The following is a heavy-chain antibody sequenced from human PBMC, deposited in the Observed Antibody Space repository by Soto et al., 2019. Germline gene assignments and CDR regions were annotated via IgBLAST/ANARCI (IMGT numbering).Heavy chain of an antibody. V-gene: IGHV3-30*18. CDR1: GFTFSSYG. CDR2: ISYDGSNK. CDR3: AKTHSIGYYYYYGMDV. Sequence: QVQLVESGGGVVQPGRSLRLSCAASGFTFSSYGMHWVRQAPGKGLEWVAVISYDGSNKYYADSVKGRFTISRDNSKNTLYLQMNSLRAEDTAVYYCAKTHSIGYYYYYGMDVWGQGTTVTVSS. D-gene: IGHD6-19*01. J-gene: IGHJ6*02.